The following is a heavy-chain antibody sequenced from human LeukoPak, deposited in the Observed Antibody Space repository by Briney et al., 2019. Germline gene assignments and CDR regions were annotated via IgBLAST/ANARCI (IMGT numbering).Heavy chain of an antibody. V-gene: IGHV1-46*01. CDR2: INPSGGST. J-gene: IGHJ4*02. Sequence: ASVKVSCKASGYTFTGYYIHWVRQAPGQGLEWMGIINPSGGSTIYAQKFQGRVTMTRDTSTSTVYMELSSLRSEDTAVYYCARDLSLTGATVDYWGQGTLVTVSS. CDR1: GYTFTGYY. D-gene: IGHD4-11*01. CDR3: ARDLSLTGATVDY.